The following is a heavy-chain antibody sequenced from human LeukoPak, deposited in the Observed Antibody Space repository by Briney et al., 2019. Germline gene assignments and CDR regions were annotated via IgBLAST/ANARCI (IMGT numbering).Heavy chain of an antibody. J-gene: IGHJ4*02. CDR2: ITWDGDST. Sequence: PGGSLRLSCAASGFTFDDYAMHWVRQAPGKCLEWVSLITWDGDSTYYADSVKGRFTISRDNSKNYLYLQMNSLRAEDTALYYCAKGTSSWHEFDSWGQGTLVTVSS. CDR3: AKGTSSWHEFDS. V-gene: IGHV3-43D*03. CDR1: GFTFDDYA. D-gene: IGHD6-13*01.